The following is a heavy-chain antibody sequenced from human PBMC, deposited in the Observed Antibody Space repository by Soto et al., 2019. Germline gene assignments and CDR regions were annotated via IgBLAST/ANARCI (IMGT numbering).Heavy chain of an antibody. V-gene: IGHV1-3*01. CDR2: INAGSADI. J-gene: IGHJ4*02. CDR3: ARVGRRGYSYGHLDY. Sequence: ASVKVSCKASGYTFTTYALHWVRQAPGQRLEWMGWINAGSADIKYSQKFQGRVTITRDTSASTVYMELSSLRSEDTAVYYCARVGRRGYSYGHLDYWGQGTLVTVSS. D-gene: IGHD5-18*01. CDR1: GYTFTTYA.